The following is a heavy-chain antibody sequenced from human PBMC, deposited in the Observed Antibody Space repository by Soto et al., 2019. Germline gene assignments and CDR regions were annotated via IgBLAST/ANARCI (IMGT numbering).Heavy chain of an antibody. CDR3: ARGLPRSYGYVYYYGMDV. CDR1: GFTFSSYS. J-gene: IGHJ6*02. V-gene: IGHV3-21*01. Sequence: PGGSLRLSCAASGFTFSSYSMNWVRQAPGKGLEWVSSISSSSSYIYYADSVKGRFTISRDNAKNSLYLQMNSLRAEDTAVYYCARGLPRSYGYVYYYGMDVWGQGTTVTVSS. CDR2: ISSSSSYI. D-gene: IGHD5-18*01.